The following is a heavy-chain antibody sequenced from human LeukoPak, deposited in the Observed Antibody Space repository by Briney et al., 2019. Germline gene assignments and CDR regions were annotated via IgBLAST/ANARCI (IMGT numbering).Heavy chain of an antibody. Sequence: ASVKVSCKASGYTFTGYYMHWVRQAPGQGLEWMGWINPNSGGTNYAQKFQGWVTMTRDTSISTAYMELSRLRSDDTAVYYCARDLRGYSYGYDYWGQGTLVTVSS. D-gene: IGHD5-18*01. CDR2: INPNSGGT. J-gene: IGHJ4*02. CDR1: GYTFTGYY. CDR3: ARDLRGYSYGYDY. V-gene: IGHV1-2*04.